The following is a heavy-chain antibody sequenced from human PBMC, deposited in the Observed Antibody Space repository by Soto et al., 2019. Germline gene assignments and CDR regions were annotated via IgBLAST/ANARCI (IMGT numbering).Heavy chain of an antibody. D-gene: IGHD6-19*01. V-gene: IGHV4-59*01. CDR2: IYYSGST. CDR3: ARGSSGWPPRLAY. CDR1: GGSISSYY. Sequence: QVQLQESGPGLVKPSETLSLNCTVSGGSISSYYWSWIRQSPGKGLEWIGYIYYSGSTNYNPSLKSRGTXXXDXXKNQFSLKLSSVTAAATAVYYCARGSSGWPPRLAYWGQGTLVTVSS. J-gene: IGHJ4*02.